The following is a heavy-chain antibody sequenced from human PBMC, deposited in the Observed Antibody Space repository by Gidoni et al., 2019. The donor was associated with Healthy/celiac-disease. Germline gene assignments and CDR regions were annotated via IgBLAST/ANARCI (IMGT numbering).Heavy chain of an antibody. D-gene: IGHD2-15*01. Sequence: EVQLVESGGGLVQPGRSLRLSCAASGFTFDDYAMHWVRPAPGKGLGWVSGISWNSDTIGYADSVKGRFTISRDNAKKSLYLQMNSLRAEDTALYYCAKDMRGWSHWFDPWGQGTLVTVSS. CDR1: GFTFDDYA. J-gene: IGHJ5*02. CDR3: AKDMRGWSHWFDP. V-gene: IGHV3-9*01. CDR2: ISWNSDTI.